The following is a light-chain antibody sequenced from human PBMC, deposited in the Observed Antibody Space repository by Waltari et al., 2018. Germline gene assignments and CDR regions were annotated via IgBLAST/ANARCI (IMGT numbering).Light chain of an antibody. Sequence: DVVLTQSPLSLPVTLGQPASISCRSSQGLVHSDGHTYLNWFQLRPGQAPRRLIYKVSRREAGVPGRFSGSGSGTEFTLIIRRVEAEDIGVYYCRQGTHWPPYTFGQGTKLEIK. CDR1: QGLVHSDGHTY. CDR2: KVS. CDR3: RQGTHWPPYT. V-gene: IGKV2-30*02. J-gene: IGKJ2*01.